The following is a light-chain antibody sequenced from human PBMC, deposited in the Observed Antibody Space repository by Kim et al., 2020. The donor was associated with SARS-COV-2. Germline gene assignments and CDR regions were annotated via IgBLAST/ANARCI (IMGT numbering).Light chain of an antibody. Sequence: SSELTQDPAVSVALGQTVKITCLGDRLRNYFASWYQQRPGQAPTLLIYGRNKRPSGIPDRFSGSKSGNTDSLTITGAQAEDEGDYYCNSRDSSADHRVFGGGTQLTVL. J-gene: IGLJ2*01. CDR2: GRN. V-gene: IGLV3-19*01. CDR3: NSRDSSADHRV. CDR1: RLRNYF.